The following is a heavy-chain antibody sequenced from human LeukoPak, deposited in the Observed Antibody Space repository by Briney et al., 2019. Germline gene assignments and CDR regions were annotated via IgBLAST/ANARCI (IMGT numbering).Heavy chain of an antibody. V-gene: IGHV4-30-2*01. CDR3: ARNSWNSSGWYELTG. Sequence: PSQTLSLTCAVSGGSISSGGYSWSWIRQPPGKGLDWIGYIYHSGSTYYNPSLKSRVTISVDTSKNQFSLKLSSVTAADTAVYYCARNSWNSSGWYELTGWGQGTLVTVSS. J-gene: IGHJ4*02. D-gene: IGHD6-19*01. CDR1: GGSISSGGYS. CDR2: IYHSGST.